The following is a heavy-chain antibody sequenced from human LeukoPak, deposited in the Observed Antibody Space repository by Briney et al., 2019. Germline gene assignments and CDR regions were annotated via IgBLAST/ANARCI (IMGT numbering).Heavy chain of an antibody. CDR1: GGSISSGSYY. J-gene: IGHJ3*02. Sequence: PSETLSLTCTVSGGSISSGSYYWSWIRQPAGKGLEWIGRIYTSGSTNYNPSLKSRVTISVDTSKNQFSLKLSSVTAADTAVYYCARSLAYAYCGGDCQGAFDIWGQGTMVTVSS. CDR2: IYTSGST. CDR3: ARSLAYAYCGGDCQGAFDI. V-gene: IGHV4-61*02. D-gene: IGHD2-21*02.